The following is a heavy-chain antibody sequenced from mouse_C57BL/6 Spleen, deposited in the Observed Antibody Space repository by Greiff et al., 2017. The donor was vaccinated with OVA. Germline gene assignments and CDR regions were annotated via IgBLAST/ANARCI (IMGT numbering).Heavy chain of an antibody. D-gene: IGHD2-2*01. CDR1: GFTFSDYG. J-gene: IGHJ4*01. CDR2: ISSGSSTI. Sequence: EVKVEESGGGLVKPGGSLKLSCAASGFTFSDYGMHWVRQAPEKGLEWVAYISSGSSTIYYADTVKGRFTISRDNAKNTLFLQMTSLRSEDTAMYYCASIRLRREYYAMDYWGQGTSVTVSS. V-gene: IGHV5-17*01. CDR3: ASIRLRREYYAMDY.